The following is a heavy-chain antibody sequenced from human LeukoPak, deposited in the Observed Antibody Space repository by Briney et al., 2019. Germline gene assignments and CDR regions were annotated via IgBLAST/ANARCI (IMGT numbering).Heavy chain of an antibody. V-gene: IGHV5-51*01. J-gene: IGHJ3*02. CDR3: ARRLAAANTDAFDI. D-gene: IGHD6-13*01. CDR2: IYPGDSDT. Sequence: GESLKISCKGSGYSSTTYWIAWVRQMPGKGLEWMGIIYPGDSDTRYSPSFQGQVTISADKSTSTAYLQWSSLKASDTAMYYCARRLAAANTDAFDIWGQGTMVTISS. CDR1: GYSSTTYW.